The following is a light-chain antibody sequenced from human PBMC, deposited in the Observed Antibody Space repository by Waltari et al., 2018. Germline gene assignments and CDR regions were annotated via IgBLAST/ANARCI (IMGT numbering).Light chain of an antibody. CDR1: QGISNF. CDR3: QHYDGFPYT. V-gene: IGKV1-16*01. Sequence: DIPMTQSPSPPSASVGDTVTITSRASQGISNFLVWFQQHPGKPPKSLFDAASTLQDGVPSRVIGRGSGTDFTLTISSLQPEDFSTYYCQHYDGFPYTFSQGTRVDI. CDR2: AAS. J-gene: IGKJ2*01.